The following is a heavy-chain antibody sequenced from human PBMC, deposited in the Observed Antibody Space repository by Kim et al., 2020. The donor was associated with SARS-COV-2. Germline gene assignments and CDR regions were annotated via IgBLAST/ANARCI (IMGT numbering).Heavy chain of an antibody. D-gene: IGHD3-10*01. CDR2: IYPGDSDT. CDR3: AVSMVRGVKTYYYYYGMDV. V-gene: IGHV5-51*01. Sequence: GESLKISCKGSGYSFTSYWIGWVRQIPGKGLEWMGIIYPGDSDTRYSPSFQGQVTISADKSISTAYLQWSSLKASDTAMYYCAVSMVRGVKTYYYYYGMDVWGQGTTVTVSS. J-gene: IGHJ6*02. CDR1: GYSFTSYW.